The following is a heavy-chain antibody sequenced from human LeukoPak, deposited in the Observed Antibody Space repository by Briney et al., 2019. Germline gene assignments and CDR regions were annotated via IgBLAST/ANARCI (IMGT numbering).Heavy chain of an antibody. J-gene: IGHJ4*02. CDR1: GGSISSFY. CDR3: ARSEWLGSFDY. CDR2: IYYGGNT. Sequence: PSETLSLTCTVSGGSISSFYWSWIRQPPGKGLEWIGYIYYGGNTNYKPSLKSRLTISVDTSKSQFSLNLKSVTAADTAVYFCARSEWLGSFDYWGQGALVSVSS. D-gene: IGHD6-19*01. V-gene: IGHV4-59*08.